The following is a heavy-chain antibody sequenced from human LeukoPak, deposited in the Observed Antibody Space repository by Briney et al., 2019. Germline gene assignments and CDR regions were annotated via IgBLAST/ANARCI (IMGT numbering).Heavy chain of an antibody. CDR1: GFVFSKNG. J-gene: IGHJ4*02. CDR2: ISGSGGST. CDR3: ARVGYSYGYTLDY. D-gene: IGHD5-18*01. Sequence: GGSLRLSCATSGFVFSKNGMHWVRQAPGKGLEWVSAISGSGGSTYYADSVKGRFTISRDNSKNTLYLQMNSLRAEDTAVYYCARVGYSYGYTLDYWGQGTLVTVSS. V-gene: IGHV3-23*01.